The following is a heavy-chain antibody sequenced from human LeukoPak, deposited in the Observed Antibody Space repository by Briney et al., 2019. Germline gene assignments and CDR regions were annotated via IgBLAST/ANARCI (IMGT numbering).Heavy chain of an antibody. J-gene: IGHJ4*02. Sequence: PGGSLRLSCAASAFSLNAYNMNWVRQAPGKGLEWVAFIRYDGSNKYYADSVKGRFTISRDNSKNTLYLQMNSLRAEDTAVYYCRLGSYYFDYWGQGTLVTVSS. D-gene: IGHD1-26*01. CDR1: AFSLNAYN. CDR3: RLGSYYFDY. V-gene: IGHV3-30*02. CDR2: IRYDGSNK.